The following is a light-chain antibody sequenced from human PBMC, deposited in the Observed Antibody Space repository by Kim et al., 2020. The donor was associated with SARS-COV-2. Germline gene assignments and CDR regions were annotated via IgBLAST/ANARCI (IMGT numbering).Light chain of an antibody. J-gene: IGKJ2*01. CDR2: GAS. V-gene: IGKV3-15*01. Sequence: EIVMTQSPATLSVSPGERATLSCRASQSVSSSLAWYQQKPGQAPRLLIYGASTRATGTPARFSGSGSGTEFTLTISSLQSEDFALYYCQQYNNWPPHTFGQGTKLEI. CDR3: QQYNNWPPHT. CDR1: QSVSSS.